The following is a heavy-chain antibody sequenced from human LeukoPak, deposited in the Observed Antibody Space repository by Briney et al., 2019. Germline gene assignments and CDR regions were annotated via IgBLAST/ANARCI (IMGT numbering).Heavy chain of an antibody. CDR2: ISYDGSNK. Sequence: QPGRSLRLSCAASGFTFSSYAMHWVRQAPGKGLEWVAVISYDGSNKYYADSVKGRFTISRDNSKNTLYLQMNSLRAEDTAVYYCARGGSWQLVRIGDHWGQGTLVTVSS. CDR3: ARGGSWQLVRIGDH. J-gene: IGHJ4*02. CDR1: GFTFSSYA. D-gene: IGHD6-13*01. V-gene: IGHV3-30-3*01.